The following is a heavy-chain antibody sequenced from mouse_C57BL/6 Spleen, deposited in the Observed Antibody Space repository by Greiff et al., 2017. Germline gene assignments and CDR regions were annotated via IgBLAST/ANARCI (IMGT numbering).Heavy chain of an antibody. D-gene: IGHD4-1*01. CDR3: ARLGGVYAMDY. CDR2: INPNNGGT. Sequence: VQLQQSGPDLVKPGASVKISCKASGYTFTDYYMNWVKQSHGKSLEWIGDINPNNGGTSYNQKFKGKATLTVDKSSSTAYMELRSLTSEDSAVYYCARLGGVYAMDYWGQGTSVTVSS. CDR1: GYTFTDYY. J-gene: IGHJ4*01. V-gene: IGHV1-26*01.